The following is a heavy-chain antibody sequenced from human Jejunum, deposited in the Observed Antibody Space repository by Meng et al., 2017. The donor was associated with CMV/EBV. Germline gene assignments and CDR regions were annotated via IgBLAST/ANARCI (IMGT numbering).Heavy chain of an antibody. CDR2: MNPNRGTT. V-gene: IGHV1-8*01. CDR3: ATGVADFEY. J-gene: IGHJ4*02. CDR1: GKTFTSYD. Sequence: QVHPVQSGDWGKKPGASVQFSCKASGKTFTSYDINWVRQGTGQGLEWMGWMNPNRGTTGYAQKFQGRVTMTRNISKSTAYMDLSSLRSEDTAVYYCATGVADFEYWGQGTLVTVSS. D-gene: IGHD6-19*01.